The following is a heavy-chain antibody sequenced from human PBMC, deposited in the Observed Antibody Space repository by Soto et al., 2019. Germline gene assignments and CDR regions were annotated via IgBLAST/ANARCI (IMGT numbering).Heavy chain of an antibody. CDR2: ISYDGNNK. D-gene: IGHD5-12*01. V-gene: IGHV3-30*18. Sequence: GGSLRLSCVASGFTFSSYGMNWVRQAPGKGLEWVAVISYDGNNKYYADSVKGRFTISRDNSKSTLYLQMDSLRAEDTAVYYCAKGVNRGYAIWDPGYLGQGNLVTGS. CDR1: GFTFSSYG. CDR3: AKGVNRGYAIWDPGY. J-gene: IGHJ4*02.